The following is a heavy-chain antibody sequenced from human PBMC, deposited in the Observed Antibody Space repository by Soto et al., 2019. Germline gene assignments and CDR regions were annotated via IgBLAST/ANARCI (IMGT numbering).Heavy chain of an antibody. V-gene: IGHV1-69*01. Sequence: QVQLVQSGAEVKEPGSSVKVSCKATGDLFNNYAFNWVRQAPGQGREWMGRISPLFSTKNYAQKVQGRVTIGADELTTTVYLEVSNLESEDTAMYYCAASSSVAAAGYFKFWGQGTLVTVSP. D-gene: IGHD6-13*01. CDR3: AASSSVAAAGYFKF. CDR1: GDLFNNYA. J-gene: IGHJ4*02. CDR2: ISPLFSTK.